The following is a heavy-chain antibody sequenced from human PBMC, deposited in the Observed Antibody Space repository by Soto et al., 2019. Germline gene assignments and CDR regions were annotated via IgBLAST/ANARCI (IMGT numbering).Heavy chain of an antibody. Sequence: QVQLQESGPGLVKPSETLSLTCTVSGGSISSYYWSWIRQPPGKGVEWIGYIYYSGSTNYNPSLKSRVTISVDTSENQFSLKLSSVTAADTAVYYCARAVSGSGSFHFDYWGQGTLVTVSS. CDR2: IYYSGST. D-gene: IGHD3-10*01. CDR1: GGSISSYY. V-gene: IGHV4-59*01. J-gene: IGHJ4*02. CDR3: ARAVSGSGSFHFDY.